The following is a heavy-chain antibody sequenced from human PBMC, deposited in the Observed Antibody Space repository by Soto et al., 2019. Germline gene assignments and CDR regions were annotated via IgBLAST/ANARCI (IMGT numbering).Heavy chain of an antibody. D-gene: IGHD2-21*02. Sequence: QITLKESGPTLVKPTQTLTLTCTFSGLSLSTTGVGLGWIRQPPGKALEWLALIYWDDDNLYSPSLKSRLTITTDTSKNQVVLTMTNMDPVDTATYYCVQSRCGGDCLQSYSSHSYYGLDVW. V-gene: IGHV2-5*02. CDR3: VQSRCGGDCLQSYSSHSYYGLDV. J-gene: IGHJ6*01. CDR2: IYWDDDN. CDR1: GLSLSTTGVG.